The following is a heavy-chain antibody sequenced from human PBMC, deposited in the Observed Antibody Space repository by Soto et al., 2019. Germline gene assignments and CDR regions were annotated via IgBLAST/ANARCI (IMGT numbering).Heavy chain of an antibody. CDR1: SGSLVNSY. V-gene: IGHV4-59*01. CDR2: IHRSGSD. D-gene: IGHD6-19*01. J-gene: IGHJ4*02. Sequence: SETLSLACAVYSGSLVNSYCGWIRQTGWMGPEWIGYIHRSGSDSYNTAHKGRVTITADTSKSHFCLKVTSMAHADMAVYFCSRWEQWLGLDHWGLGIPVPVSS. CDR3: SRWEQWLGLDH.